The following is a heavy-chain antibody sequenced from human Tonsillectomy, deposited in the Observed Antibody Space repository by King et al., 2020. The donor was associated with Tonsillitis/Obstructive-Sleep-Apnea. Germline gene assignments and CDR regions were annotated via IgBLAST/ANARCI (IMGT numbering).Heavy chain of an antibody. CDR2: IKQDGSEK. CDR3: ARFNVPAAALPYYYYYMDV. J-gene: IGHJ6*03. CDR1: GFTFSSYW. D-gene: IGHD2-2*01. Sequence: VQLVESGGDLVQPGGSLRLSCAASGFTFSSYWMSWVRQAPGKGLEWVANIKQDGSEKYYVDSVKGRFTISRDNAKNSLYLQMNSLRAEDTAVYYCARFNVPAAALPYYYYYMDVWGKGTTVTVSS. V-gene: IGHV3-7*01.